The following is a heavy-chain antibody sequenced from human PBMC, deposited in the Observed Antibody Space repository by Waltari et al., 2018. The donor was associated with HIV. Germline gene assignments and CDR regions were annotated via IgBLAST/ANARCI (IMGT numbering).Heavy chain of an antibody. J-gene: IGHJ5*02. CDR2: ISYTGAV. V-gene: IGHV4-59*01. CDR1: GGSMSSYY. D-gene: IGHD3-9*01. Sequence: QVHLHESGPGLVEPSEALSLTCSVPGGSMSSYYWNWIRLSPGEGLEWIGFISYTGAVSYNPSLKSRVTISMDSPKNQFSLTLKSMTAADTAIYYCAREQDYFDSSGFFLGYWFDPWGQGTLVSVSS. CDR3: AREQDYFDSSGFFLGYWFDP.